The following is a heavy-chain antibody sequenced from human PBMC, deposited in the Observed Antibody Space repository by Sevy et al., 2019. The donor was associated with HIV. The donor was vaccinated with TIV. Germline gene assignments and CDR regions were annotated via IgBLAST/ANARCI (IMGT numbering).Heavy chain of an antibody. D-gene: IGHD2-2*01. V-gene: IGHV3-7*03. CDR2: IKLDGSEK. CDR1: GFTFSDYY. Sequence: GGSLRLSCAASGFTFSDYYMSWIRQAPGKGLEWVANIKLDGSEKYYVDSVKGRFTISRDNAKNSLYLQMNSLRAEDTAVYYCARDCSSTSCLWGMDVWGQGTTVTVSS. CDR3: ARDCSSTSCLWGMDV. J-gene: IGHJ6*02.